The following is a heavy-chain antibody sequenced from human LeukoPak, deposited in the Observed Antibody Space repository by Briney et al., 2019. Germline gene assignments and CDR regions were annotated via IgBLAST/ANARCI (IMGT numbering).Heavy chain of an antibody. V-gene: IGHV3-21*01. Sequence: GGSLRLSCAASGFTFSSYAMSWVRQAPGKGLEWVSCISTSSSYIYYADSVKGRFTTSRDNAKNSLYLQMNSLRAEDTAVYYCARDLRSSGYYAFDYWGQGTLVTVSS. D-gene: IGHD3-22*01. CDR2: ISTSSSYI. CDR3: ARDLRSSGYYAFDY. J-gene: IGHJ4*02. CDR1: GFTFSSYA.